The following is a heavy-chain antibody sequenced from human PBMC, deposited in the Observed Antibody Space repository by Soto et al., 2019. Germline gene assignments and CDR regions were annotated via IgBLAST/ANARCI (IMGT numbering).Heavy chain of an antibody. CDR2: ISSSRSNI. Sequence: PGGSLRLSCAASGFTFSSYSMNWVRQAPGKGLEWVSSISSSRSNICYADSVKGRFTISRDNAKNTLYLQMNSLRAEDTAVYYCASAPYCGGDCYLDYWGQGTLVT. CDR1: GFTFSSYS. J-gene: IGHJ4*02. D-gene: IGHD2-21*02. CDR3: ASAPYCGGDCYLDY. V-gene: IGHV3-21*01.